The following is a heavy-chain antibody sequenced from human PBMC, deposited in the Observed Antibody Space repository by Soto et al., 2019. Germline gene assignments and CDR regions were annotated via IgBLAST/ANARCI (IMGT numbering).Heavy chain of an antibody. J-gene: IGHJ4*02. CDR2: ITGGGGST. CDR1: GFTFGNYA. Sequence: GGSLRLSCAASGFTFGNYAMSWVRQAPGKGLEWVSAITGGGGSTFYADSVKGRFTISRDNSKNTLFLQMNRLRADDSAVYYCAKGSASGSPYYFDFWGQGSLVTVSS. CDR3: AKGSASGSPYYFDF. D-gene: IGHD6-25*01. V-gene: IGHV3-23*01.